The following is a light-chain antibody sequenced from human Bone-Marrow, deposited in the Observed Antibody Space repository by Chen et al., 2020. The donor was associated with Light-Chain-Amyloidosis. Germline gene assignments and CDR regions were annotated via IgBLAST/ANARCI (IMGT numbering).Light chain of an antibody. CDR2: EVT. CDR1: SSDVGGDNH. V-gene: IGLV2-14*01. CDR3: SSYSITNPLV. Sequence: QSALTQPASVSGSPGQSITISCTGTSSDVGGDNHVSWYQQHPDKAPKLMIYEVTNRPSWVPDRFSGSKSDNAASRTISGLQTEDEADYFCSSYSITNPLVFGSGTRVTVL. J-gene: IGLJ1*01.